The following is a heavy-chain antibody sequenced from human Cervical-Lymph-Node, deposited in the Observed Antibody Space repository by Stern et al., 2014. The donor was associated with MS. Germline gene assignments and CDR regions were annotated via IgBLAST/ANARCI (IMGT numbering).Heavy chain of an antibody. CDR2: ISGYKGNT. CDR1: GDTFGTYG. V-gene: IGHV1-18*01. Sequence: VQLVQSGTEVKKPGASVKVSCKASGDTFGTYGVNWVRQAPGQRLEWLGWISGYKGNTNYDQRLQGRVTLTPDTSTTTAYMELRSLRSDDTAVYYCAIMGTNGIDVWGQGTTVTVSS. J-gene: IGHJ6*02. CDR3: AIMGTNGIDV. D-gene: IGHD5-18*01.